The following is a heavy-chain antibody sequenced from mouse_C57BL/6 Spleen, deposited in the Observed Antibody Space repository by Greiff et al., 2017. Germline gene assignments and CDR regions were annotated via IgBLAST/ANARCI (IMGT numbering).Heavy chain of an antibody. D-gene: IGHD2-12*01. Sequence: QVQLQQPGAELVMPGASVKLSCKASGYTFTSYWMHWVKQRPGQGLEWIGEIDPSDSYTNYNQKFKGKSTLTVDKSSSTAYMQLSSLTSEDSAVYCCTKMNSHFHFDYWGQSTTLTVSS. CDR1: GYTFTSYW. CDR2: IDPSDSYT. CDR3: TKMNSHFHFDY. J-gene: IGHJ2*01. V-gene: IGHV1-69*01.